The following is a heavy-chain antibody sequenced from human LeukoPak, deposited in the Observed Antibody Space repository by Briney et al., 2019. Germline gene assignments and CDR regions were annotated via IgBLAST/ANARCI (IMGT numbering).Heavy chain of an antibody. V-gene: IGHV3-7*01. CDR2: INPDGNKK. CDR1: GLTFSSSW. J-gene: IGHJ4*02. CDR3: ARDLAYSRLDY. D-gene: IGHD5-18*01. Sequence: GGSLRLSCAVSGLTFSSSWMDWVRQAPGEGLEWVASINPDGNKKYSADSVKGRFTISRDNAENSLYLQMNSLRVEDTAFYYCARDLAYSRLDYWGQGMLVTVSS.